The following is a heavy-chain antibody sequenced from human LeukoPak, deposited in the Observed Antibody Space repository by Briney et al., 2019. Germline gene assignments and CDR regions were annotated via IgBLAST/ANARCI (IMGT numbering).Heavy chain of an antibody. D-gene: IGHD2-15*01. J-gene: IGHJ4*02. CDR2: ISSSGSTI. V-gene: IGHV3-11*04. Sequence: GGSLRLSCAASGFTFSDYYMSWIRQAPGKGLEWVSYISSSGSTIYYADSVKGRFTISRDNAENTLYLQMNSLRAEDTAVYYCARDCRGSCYWSFDYWGQGTLVTVSS. CDR1: GFTFSDYY. CDR3: ARDCRGSCYWSFDY.